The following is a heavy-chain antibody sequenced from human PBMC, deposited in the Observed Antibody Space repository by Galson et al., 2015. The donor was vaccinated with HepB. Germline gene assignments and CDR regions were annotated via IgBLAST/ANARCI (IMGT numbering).Heavy chain of an antibody. Sequence: SVKVSCKASGGTFSSYAISWVRQAPGQGLEWMGGIIPIFGTANYAQKFQGRVTITADESTSTAYMELSSLRSEDTAVYYCARDRVMGYDFWSGYYRAWGQGTLVTVSS. J-gene: IGHJ4*02. D-gene: IGHD3-3*01. CDR2: IIPIFGTA. V-gene: IGHV1-69*13. CDR3: ARDRVMGYDFWSGYYRA. CDR1: GGTFSSYA.